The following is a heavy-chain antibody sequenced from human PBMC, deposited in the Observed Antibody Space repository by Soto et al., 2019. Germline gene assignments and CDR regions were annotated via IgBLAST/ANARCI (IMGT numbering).Heavy chain of an antibody. D-gene: IGHD2-15*01. CDR3: ATVRTVATVDYDVYMDV. CDR1: GYTLTELS. V-gene: IGHV1-24*01. CDR2: FDPEDGET. J-gene: IGHJ6*03. Sequence: SVKVSCKVSGYTLTELSMHWVRQSPRKGLEWMGGFDPEDGETIYAQKFQGRVTMTEDTSTDTAYMELSSLRSEDTAVYYCATVRTVATVDYDVYMDVWGKGTTVTVSS.